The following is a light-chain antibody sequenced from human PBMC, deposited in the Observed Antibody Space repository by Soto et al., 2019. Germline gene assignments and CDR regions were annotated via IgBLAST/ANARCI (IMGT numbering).Light chain of an antibody. CDR3: KQSYSTPPLT. Sequence: DIQMTQSPSSLSASVGDRVTITCRASQSISSYLNWYQQKPGKAPKLLIYAASSLQSGVPSRFSSSGPGTDFTLTISSVQAEDFATYYCKQSYSTPPLTFGGGTKVEIQ. V-gene: IGKV1-39*01. CDR1: QSISSY. J-gene: IGKJ4*01. CDR2: AAS.